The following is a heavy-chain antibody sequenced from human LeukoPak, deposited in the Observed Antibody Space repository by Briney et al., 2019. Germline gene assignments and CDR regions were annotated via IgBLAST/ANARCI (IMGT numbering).Heavy chain of an antibody. Sequence: GESLKISWKGSGYSFTSYWIGWVRQVPGKGLEWMGTIYPGDSDTRYSPSFQGQVTISADKSISTAYLQWSSLKASDTAMYYCARRPAGPQHHFDYWDQGTLVTVSS. CDR1: GYSFTSYW. CDR2: IYPGDSDT. V-gene: IGHV5-51*01. J-gene: IGHJ4*02. CDR3: ARRPAGPQHHFDY.